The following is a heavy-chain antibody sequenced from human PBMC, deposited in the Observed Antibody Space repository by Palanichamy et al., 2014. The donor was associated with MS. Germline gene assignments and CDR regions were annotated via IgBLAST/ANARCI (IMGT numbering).Heavy chain of an antibody. V-gene: IGHV3-33*01. CDR2: IWYDGSNK. CDR1: GFTFSSYG. J-gene: IGHJ3*02. CDR3: AGEMTLIDAFEI. Sequence: QVQLVESGGGVVQPGRSLRLSCAASGFTFSSYGMHWIRQAPGKGLEWVAVIWYDGSNKYYADSVKGRFTISRDNSKNTLYLQMNSLRAEDTAVYYRAGEMTLIDAFEIWGQGTMVTVSS.